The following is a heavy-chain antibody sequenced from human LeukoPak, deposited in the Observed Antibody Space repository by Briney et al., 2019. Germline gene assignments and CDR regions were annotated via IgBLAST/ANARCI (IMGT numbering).Heavy chain of an antibody. CDR1: GFTFSSYS. CDR2: ISSSSSYI. Sequence: PGGSLRLSCAASGFTFSSYSMNWVRQAPGKGLEWVSSISSSSSYIYYADSVKGRFTISRDNAKNSLYLQMNSLRAEDTAVYYCARVDSGYDYIYYWGRGTLVTVSS. CDR3: ARVDSGYDYIYY. V-gene: IGHV3-21*01. D-gene: IGHD5-12*01. J-gene: IGHJ4*02.